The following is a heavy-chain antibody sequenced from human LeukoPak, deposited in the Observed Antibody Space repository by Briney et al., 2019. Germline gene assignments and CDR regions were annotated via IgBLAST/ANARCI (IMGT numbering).Heavy chain of an antibody. CDR1: GGSISSYY. D-gene: IGHD6-13*01. CDR2: IYTSGST. J-gene: IGHJ2*01. Sequence: SETLSLTCTVSGGSISSYYWSWIRQPPGKGLEWIGYIYTSGSTNYNPSLKSRVTISVDTSKNQFSLKLSSVTAANTAVYYCARTYSVSYWYFDLWGRGTLVTVSS. V-gene: IGHV4-4*09. CDR3: ARTYSVSYWYFDL.